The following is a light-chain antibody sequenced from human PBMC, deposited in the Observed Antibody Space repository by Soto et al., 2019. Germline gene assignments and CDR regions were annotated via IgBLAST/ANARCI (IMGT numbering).Light chain of an antibody. J-gene: IGLJ1*01. CDR2: EAS. V-gene: IGLV2-23*01. Sequence: QSALTQPASVSGSPGQSITISCTGTSSDIGSLNLVSWYQQHSGKAPTLIIYEASKRPSGVSNRFSGSKSGNTASLTISGLQAEDEADYYCGSNRDTSYGFGAGTKVTVL. CDR1: SSDIGSLNL. CDR3: GSNRDTSYG.